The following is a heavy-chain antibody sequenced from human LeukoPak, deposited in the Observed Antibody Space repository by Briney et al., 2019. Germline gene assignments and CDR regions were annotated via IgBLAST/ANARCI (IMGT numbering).Heavy chain of an antibody. CDR1: GFTFSNYE. CDR2: ISSSGYTI. V-gene: IGHV3-48*03. J-gene: IGHJ4*02. D-gene: IGHD5-12*01. CDR3: ARDLGGYSGYSFPTIFDY. Sequence: GGSLRLSCAASGFTFSNYEMNWVRQAPGKGLEWVSYISSSGYTIRNADSVKGRFTISRDNAKNSLYLQMNSLRAEDTAVYYCARDLGGYSGYSFPTIFDYWGQGTLVTVSS.